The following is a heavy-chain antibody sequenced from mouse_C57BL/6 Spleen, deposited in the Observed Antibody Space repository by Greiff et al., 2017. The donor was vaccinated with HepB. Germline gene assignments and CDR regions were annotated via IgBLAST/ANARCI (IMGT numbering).Heavy chain of an antibody. J-gene: IGHJ2*01. Sequence: EVKVVESGGGLVQPKGSLKLSCAASGFSFNTYAMNWVRQAPGKGLEWVARIRSKSNNYATYYADSVKDRFTISRDDSESMLYLQMNNLKTEDTAMYYCVASNWAVGYFDYWGQGTTLTVSS. D-gene: IGHD4-1*01. V-gene: IGHV10-1*01. CDR3: VASNWAVGYFDY. CDR1: GFSFNTYA. CDR2: IRSKSNNYAT.